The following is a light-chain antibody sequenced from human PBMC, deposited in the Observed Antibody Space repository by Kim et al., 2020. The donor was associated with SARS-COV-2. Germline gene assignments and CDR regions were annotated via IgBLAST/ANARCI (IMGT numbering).Light chain of an antibody. Sequence: GDRVTIIGRASQSIGGWLAWYQQKPGNAPKLLIYEASTLESGVPSRFSGSGSGTAFTLTISSLQPDDFATYYCQQYNSYSWTFGRGTKVDIK. CDR1: QSIGGW. CDR2: EAS. CDR3: QQYNSYSWT. J-gene: IGKJ1*01. V-gene: IGKV1-5*03.